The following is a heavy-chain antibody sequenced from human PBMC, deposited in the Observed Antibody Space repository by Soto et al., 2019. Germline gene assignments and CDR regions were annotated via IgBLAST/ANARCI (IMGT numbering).Heavy chain of an antibody. V-gene: IGHV3-23*01. CDR1: GFTFSSYA. J-gene: IGHJ4*02. Sequence: GGSLRLSCAASGFTFSSYAMSWVRQAPGKGLEWVSAISGSGGSTYYADSVKGRFTISRDNSKNTLYLQMNSLRAEDTAVYYCAKSPNEAYCSGGSCYPYYFDYWGQGTLVTVSS. CDR3: AKSPNEAYCSGGSCYPYYFDY. D-gene: IGHD2-15*01. CDR2: ISGSGGST.